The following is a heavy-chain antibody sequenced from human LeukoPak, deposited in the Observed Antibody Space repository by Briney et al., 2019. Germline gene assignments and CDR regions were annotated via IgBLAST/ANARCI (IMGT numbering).Heavy chain of an antibody. CDR1: GFTFSSYA. Sequence: GGSLRLSCAASGFTFSSYAMSWVRQAPGKGLEWVSAISGSGGSTYYADSVKGRFTISRDNSKNTLYLQMNSLRAEDTAVYYCAKDQTRSGSYLGLGYWGQGTLVTVSS. V-gene: IGHV3-23*01. D-gene: IGHD3-10*01. J-gene: IGHJ4*02. CDR3: AKDQTRSGSYLGLGY. CDR2: ISGSGGST.